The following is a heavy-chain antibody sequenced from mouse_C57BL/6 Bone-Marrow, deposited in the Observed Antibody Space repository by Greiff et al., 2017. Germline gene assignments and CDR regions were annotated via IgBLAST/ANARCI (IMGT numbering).Heavy chain of an antibody. J-gene: IGHJ4*01. CDR1: GFNIKDDY. CDR2: IDPENGDT. V-gene: IGHV14-4*01. CDR3: TNGSSYYYAMDY. Sequence: EVQLVESGAELVRPGASVKLSCTASGFNIKDDYMHWVKQRPEQGLEWIGWIDPENGDTEYASKFQGKATITADTSSNTAYLQLSSLTSEDTAVYYCTNGSSYYYAMDYWGQGTSVTVSS. D-gene: IGHD1-1*01.